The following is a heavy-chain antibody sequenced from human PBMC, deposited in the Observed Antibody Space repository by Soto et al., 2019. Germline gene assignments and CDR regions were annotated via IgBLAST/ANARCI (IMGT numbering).Heavy chain of an antibody. CDR3: ARDLVTNYYDSSGPYSAYFDY. CDR1: GGSGNNGSYY. D-gene: IGHD3-22*01. CDR2: IYYSGST. J-gene: IGHJ4*02. V-gene: IGHV4-31*03. Sequence: TLSLTCSVSGGSGNNGSYYWSSIRQHPGKGLEWIGYIYYSGSTYYNPSLKSRVTISVDTSKNQFSLKLSSVTAADTAVYYCARDLVTNYYDSSGPYSAYFDYWGQGTLVTVSS.